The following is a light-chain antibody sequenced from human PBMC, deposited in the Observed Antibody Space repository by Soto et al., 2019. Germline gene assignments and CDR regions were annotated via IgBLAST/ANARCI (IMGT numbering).Light chain of an antibody. Sequence: DSVISSSPNFLAVSLGERATINCKSSQSVLYSSNNKNYLAWYQQKPGQPPKLLIYWASTRESGVPDRFSGSGSGTDFTLTISSLQAEDVAVYYCQQYYTTPAITFGQGTRLEIK. CDR2: WAS. V-gene: IGKV4-1*01. J-gene: IGKJ5*01. CDR3: QQYYTTPAIT. CDR1: QSVLYSSNNKNY.